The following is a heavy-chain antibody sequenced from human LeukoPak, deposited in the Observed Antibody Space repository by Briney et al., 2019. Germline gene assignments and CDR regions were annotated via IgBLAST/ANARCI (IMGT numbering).Heavy chain of an antibody. V-gene: IGHV3-33*08. J-gene: IGHJ4*02. CDR2: IWSDGSNK. D-gene: IGHD4-17*01. Sequence: PGRSLRLSCAASGFTFSSYGMHWVRQAPGKGLEWVAFIWSDGSNKYHADSVKGRFTISRDNSKDTLYLQMNRLRAEDTAVYYCARDKGTTCIDNWGQGALVTVSS. CDR3: ARDKGTTCIDN. CDR1: GFTFSSYG.